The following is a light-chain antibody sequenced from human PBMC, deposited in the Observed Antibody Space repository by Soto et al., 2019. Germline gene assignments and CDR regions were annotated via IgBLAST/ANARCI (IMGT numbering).Light chain of an antibody. Sequence: EVVMMQSPATLSVSPGERATLSCRASQSVSSNLAWYQQKPGQAPRLLIYGASTRATGVPARFSGSGSGTECSLTVSSLQSEDFGVYYCEQYDNWPPYTFGQGTKLEIK. CDR3: EQYDNWPPYT. V-gene: IGKV3-15*01. J-gene: IGKJ2*01. CDR2: GAS. CDR1: QSVSSN.